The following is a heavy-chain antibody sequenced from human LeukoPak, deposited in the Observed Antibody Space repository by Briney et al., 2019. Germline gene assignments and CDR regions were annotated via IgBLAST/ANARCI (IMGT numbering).Heavy chain of an antibody. V-gene: IGHV1-46*01. CDR1: GYTFTSYY. CDR2: INPSGGST. J-gene: IGHJ6*02. D-gene: IGHD6-13*01. CDR3: ARDRTAYIAAAGTRNYYYYGMDV. Sequence: ASVKVSCKASGYTFTSYYMHWVRQAPGQGLEWMGIINPSGGSTSDAQKFQGRVTMTRDTSTSTVYMELSSLRSEDTAVYYCARDRTAYIAAAGTRNYYYYGMDVWGQGTTVTVSS.